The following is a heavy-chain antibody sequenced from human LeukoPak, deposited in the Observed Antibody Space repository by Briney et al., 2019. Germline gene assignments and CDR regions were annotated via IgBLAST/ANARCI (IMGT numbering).Heavy chain of an antibody. J-gene: IGHJ4*02. CDR2: IYYSGST. CDR3: ARVGGSGWPRGKFDY. D-gene: IGHD6-19*01. CDR1: GGSVSSSSYY. Sequence: SETLSLTCTVSGGSVSSSSYYWGWIRQPPEKGLEWIGSIYYSGSTYYNPSLKSRVTISVDTSKNQFSLKLSSVTAADTAVYYCARVGGSGWPRGKFDYWGQGTLVTVSS. V-gene: IGHV4-39*07.